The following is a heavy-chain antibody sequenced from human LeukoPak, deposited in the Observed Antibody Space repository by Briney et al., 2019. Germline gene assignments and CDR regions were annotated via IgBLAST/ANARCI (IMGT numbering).Heavy chain of an antibody. CDR3: AKESGRFDY. J-gene: IGHJ4*02. V-gene: IGHV3-43*02. Sequence: GGSLRLSCVASGLTFHDYAMHWVRQAPGKGLEWVSLISADGGSTFYADSVRGRFSISRDNSKNSLYLQMNSLRTEDTAMYYCAKESGRFDYWGQGTLVAVSS. CDR1: GLTFHDYA. CDR2: ISADGGST.